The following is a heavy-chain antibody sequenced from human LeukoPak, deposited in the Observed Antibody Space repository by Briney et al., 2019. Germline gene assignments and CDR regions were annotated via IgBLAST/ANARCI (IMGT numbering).Heavy chain of an antibody. CDR3: ARIWQWLALDY. Sequence: GGSLRLSCASSGFTFSPYAMHWVRQAPGKGLEYVSAITGNGGSTYYADSVKGRFTISRDNSKNTLYLQMGCLRTEDVAVYYCARIWQWLALDYWGQGTLVTVPS. J-gene: IGHJ4*02. D-gene: IGHD6-19*01. V-gene: IGHV3-64*02. CDR2: ITGNGGST. CDR1: GFTFSPYA.